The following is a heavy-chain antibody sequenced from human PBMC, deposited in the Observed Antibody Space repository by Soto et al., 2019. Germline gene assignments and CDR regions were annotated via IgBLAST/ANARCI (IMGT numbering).Heavy chain of an antibody. Sequence: EVQLVESGGGLVQRGGSLRLSCAASGFTVSNNYMSWVRQAPGKGLEWVSVIYEGGSTYYAESVKDRFTISRDNSKNTLYLQMHSLRAEDTAMYYCARGHYGSPPGYFDYWGQGTLVTASS. D-gene: IGHD3-10*01. J-gene: IGHJ4*02. CDR3: ARGHYGSPPGYFDY. V-gene: IGHV3-66*01. CDR2: IYEGGST. CDR1: GFTVSNNY.